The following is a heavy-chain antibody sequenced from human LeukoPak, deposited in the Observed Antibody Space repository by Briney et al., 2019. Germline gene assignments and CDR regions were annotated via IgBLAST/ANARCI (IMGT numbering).Heavy chain of an antibody. V-gene: IGHV3-64*01. J-gene: IGHJ4*02. CDR2: ISSNGGST. Sequence: GGSLRLSCAASGFTFSSYAVHWVRQAPGKGLEYVSAISSNGGSTYYANSVKGRFTISRDNSKNTLHLQMGSLRAEDMAVYYCARALPPWELQSLDYWGQGTLVTVSS. CDR3: ARALPPWELQSLDY. D-gene: IGHD1-26*01. CDR1: GFTFSSYA.